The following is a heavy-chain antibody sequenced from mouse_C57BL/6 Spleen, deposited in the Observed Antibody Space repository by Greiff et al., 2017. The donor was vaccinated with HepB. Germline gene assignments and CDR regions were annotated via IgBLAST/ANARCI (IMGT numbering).Heavy chain of an antibody. J-gene: IGHJ3*01. CDR3: ARVGGYYSNLFAY. Sequence: EVQLQQSGPELVKPGASVKISCKASGYTFTDYYMNWVKQSHGKSLEWIGDINPNNGGTSYNQKFKGKATLTVDKSSSTAYMELRSLTSEDSAVYYGARVGGYYSNLFAYWGQGTLVTVSA. CDR2: INPNNGGT. CDR1: GYTFTDYY. V-gene: IGHV1-26*01. D-gene: IGHD2-5*01.